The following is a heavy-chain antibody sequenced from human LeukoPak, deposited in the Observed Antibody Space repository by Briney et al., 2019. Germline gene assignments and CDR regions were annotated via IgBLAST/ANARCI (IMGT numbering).Heavy chain of an antibody. Sequence: QSGGSLRLSCAASGFTLSSYAMSWVRQAPGKGLEWVSAISGSGGSTYYADSVKGRFTISRDNSKNTLYLQMDSLRAEDTAVYYCAKFGGYSSSWFDYWGQGTLVTVPS. J-gene: IGHJ4*02. V-gene: IGHV3-23*01. CDR3: AKFGGYSSSWFDY. CDR1: GFTLSSYA. D-gene: IGHD6-13*01. CDR2: ISGSGGST.